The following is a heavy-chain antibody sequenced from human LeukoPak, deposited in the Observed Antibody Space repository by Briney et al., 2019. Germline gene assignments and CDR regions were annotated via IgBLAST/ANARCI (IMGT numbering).Heavy chain of an antibody. CDR1: GFTFSSYW. CDR3: AKESSYYDSSGYSDY. D-gene: IGHD3-22*01. J-gene: IGHJ4*02. Sequence: PGGSLRLSCAASGFTFSSYWMSWVRQAPGKGLEWVANIKQDGSEKYYVDSVKGRFTISRDNAKNSLYLQMNSLRAEDTAVYYCAKESSYYDSSGYSDYWGQGTLVTVSS. CDR2: IKQDGSEK. V-gene: IGHV3-7*03.